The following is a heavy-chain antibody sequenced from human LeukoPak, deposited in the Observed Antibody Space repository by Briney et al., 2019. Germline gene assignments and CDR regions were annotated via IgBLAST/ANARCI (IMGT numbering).Heavy chain of an antibody. CDR2: LRYDGSYK. D-gene: IGHD3-3*01. V-gene: IGHV3-30*02. CDR3: AKVSDDFWSGFDY. Sequence: GGSLRLSCAASGFTFNTYGMHWVRQAPGKGLEWVAFLRYDGSYKDYADSVKGRFTISRDNSKNTVYLQMNSLRAEDTAIYYCAKVSDDFWSGFDYWGQGTLVTVSS. J-gene: IGHJ4*02. CDR1: GFTFNTYG.